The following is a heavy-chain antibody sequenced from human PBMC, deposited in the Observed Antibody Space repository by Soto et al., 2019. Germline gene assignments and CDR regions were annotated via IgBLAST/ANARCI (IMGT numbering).Heavy chain of an antibody. CDR2: IYHSGST. Sequence: SETLSLTCAVSGGSISSSNWWSWVRQPPGKGLEWIGEIYHSGSTNYNPSLKSRVTISVDTSKNQFSLKLSSVTAADTAVYYCARLWAWSVDYWGQGTLVTVSS. J-gene: IGHJ4*02. CDR3: ARLWAWSVDY. D-gene: IGHD3-16*01. V-gene: IGHV4-4*02. CDR1: GGSISSSNW.